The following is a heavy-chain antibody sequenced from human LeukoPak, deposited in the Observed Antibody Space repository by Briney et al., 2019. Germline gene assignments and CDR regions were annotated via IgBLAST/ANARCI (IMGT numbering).Heavy chain of an antibody. V-gene: IGHV4-34*01. Sequence: PSETLSLTCAVYGGSFSGYYWSWIRQPPGKGLEWIGEINHSGSTNYNPSLKSRVTISVDTSKNQFSLKLSSVTAADTAVYYCARESGSYQWYFDYWGQGTLVTVSS. D-gene: IGHD1-26*01. J-gene: IGHJ4*02. CDR2: INHSGST. CDR3: ARESGSYQWYFDY. CDR1: GGSFSGYY.